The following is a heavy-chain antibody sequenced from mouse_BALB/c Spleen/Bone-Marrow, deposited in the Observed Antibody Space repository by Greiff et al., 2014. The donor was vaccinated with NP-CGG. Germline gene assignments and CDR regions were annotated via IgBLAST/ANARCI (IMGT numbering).Heavy chain of an antibody. CDR3: ATGWFAY. CDR2: IRNKANGYTT. J-gene: IGHJ3*01. V-gene: IGHV7-3*02. CDR1: GFTFTDYY. Sequence: DVMLVESGGGLVQPGGSLRLSCATSGFTFTDYYMSWVRQPPGKALEWLGFIRNKANGYTTEYSASVKVRFTISRDNSQNILYLQMNTLRAEDSASYYCATGWFAYWGQGTLLTVSA.